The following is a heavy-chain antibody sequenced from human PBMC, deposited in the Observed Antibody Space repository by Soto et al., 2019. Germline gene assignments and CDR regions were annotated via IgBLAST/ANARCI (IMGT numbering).Heavy chain of an antibody. CDR3: VRGRYDSEIH. CDR1: GFTVSSNY. V-gene: IGHV3-53*04. J-gene: IGHJ4*02. Sequence: DVRLVESGGGLVQPGGSLRLSCAAFGFTVSSNYMTWVRLAPGKGLEWVSLVYNGGATHYAASVKGRFTISTHSSQITLFLQITSLRTEDTATYYCVRGRYDSEIHRGQGTKVTVSS. CDR2: VYNGGAT. D-gene: IGHD3-10*01.